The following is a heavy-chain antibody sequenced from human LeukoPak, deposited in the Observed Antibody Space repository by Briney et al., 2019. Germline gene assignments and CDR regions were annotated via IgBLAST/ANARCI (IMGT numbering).Heavy chain of an antibody. Sequence: PGGSLRLSCAASGFTFSRYSMNWVRQAPGKGLEWVSYISSGSSYIYYADSVKGRFTISRDNAKNSLYLQMNSLGPEDTAVYYCARDPYSGNYGNYYYYYMDVWGKGTTVTISS. J-gene: IGHJ6*03. CDR3: ARDPYSGNYGNYYYYYMDV. V-gene: IGHV3-21*01. CDR1: GFTFSRYS. D-gene: IGHD1-26*01. CDR2: ISSGSSYI.